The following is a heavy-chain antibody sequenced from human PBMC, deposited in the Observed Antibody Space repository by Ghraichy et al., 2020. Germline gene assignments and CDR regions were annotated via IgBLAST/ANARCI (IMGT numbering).Heavy chain of an antibody. D-gene: IGHD6-13*01. V-gene: IGHV4-59*01. CDR2: IYYSGST. J-gene: IGHJ6*03. CDR1: GGSISSYY. Sequence: ESLNISCTVSGGSISSYYWSWIRQPPGKGLEWIGYIYYSGSTNYNPSLKSRVTISVDTSKNQFSLKLSSVTAADTAGYYCARGSRYGKTYYYYYYMDVWGKGTTVTVSS. CDR3: ARGSRYGKTYYYYYYMDV.